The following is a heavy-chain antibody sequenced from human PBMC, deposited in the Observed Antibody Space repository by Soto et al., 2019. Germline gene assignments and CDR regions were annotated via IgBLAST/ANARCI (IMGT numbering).Heavy chain of an antibody. J-gene: IGHJ6*02. Sequence: SETLSLTCAVYGGSITSSYWSWIRRPPGKGLEWIAYIYDTGISGYTPSTSYNPSLKSRVTMSVDTSKSQFSLKLTSVTAADTAVYYCARGEDAFFYYGLDVWGQGITVTVSS. CDR3: ARGEDAFFYYGLDV. CDR1: GGSITSSY. V-gene: IGHV4-59*01. CDR2: IYDTGISGYTPST.